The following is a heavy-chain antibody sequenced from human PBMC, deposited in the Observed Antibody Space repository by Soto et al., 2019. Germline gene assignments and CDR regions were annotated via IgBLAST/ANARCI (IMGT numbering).Heavy chain of an antibody. J-gene: IGHJ4*02. V-gene: IGHV1-2*02. Sequence: ASVKVSRKTSGYTFTGYYIHWVRQAPGQGLEWMGWINPNSGGTNYAQKFQGRVTMTRDTSISTAYMELSRLRSDDTAVYYCATPSGVGNGPDYFDYWGQGTLVTVSS. CDR1: GYTFTGYY. CDR3: ATPSGVGNGPDYFDY. D-gene: IGHD2-8*01. CDR2: INPNSGGT.